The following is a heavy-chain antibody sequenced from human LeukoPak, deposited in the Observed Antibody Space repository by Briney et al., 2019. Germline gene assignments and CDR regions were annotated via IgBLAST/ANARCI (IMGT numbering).Heavy chain of an antibody. Sequence: GASVKVSCKASGYTFTGYYMHWVRQAPGQGLEWMGWINPNSGGTNYAQKFQGRVTMTRDTSISTAYMELSRLRSDDTAVYYCARAALRDPTLGYSGYVYDCWGQGTRVTVSS. D-gene: IGHD5-12*01. CDR3: ARAALRDPTLGYSGYVYDC. CDR2: INPNSGGT. CDR1: GYTFTGYY. V-gene: IGHV1-2*02. J-gene: IGHJ4*02.